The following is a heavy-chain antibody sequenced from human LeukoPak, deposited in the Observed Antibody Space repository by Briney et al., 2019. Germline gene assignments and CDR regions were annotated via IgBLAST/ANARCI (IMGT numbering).Heavy chain of an antibody. V-gene: IGHV1-3*01. Sequence: ASVKVSCKASGYTFTSYAMHWVRQAPGQGLEWMGWINAGNGNTKYSQKFQGRVTITRDTSASTAYMELSSLRSEDTAVYYCARTRNYFCWFDPWGQGTLVTVSS. CDR2: INAGNGNT. D-gene: IGHD1-7*01. J-gene: IGHJ5*02. CDR3: ARTRNYFCWFDP. CDR1: GYTFTSYA.